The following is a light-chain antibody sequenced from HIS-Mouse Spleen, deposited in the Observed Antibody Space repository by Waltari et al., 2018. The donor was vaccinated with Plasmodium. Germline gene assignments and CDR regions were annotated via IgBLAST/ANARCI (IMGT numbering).Light chain of an antibody. CDR3: CSYAGSSTFV. CDR1: SSDVGSYNL. CDR2: EGS. Sequence: QSALTQPASVSGSPGQSITISCTGTSSDVGSYNLVSWYQQHPGQAPKLMFYEGSKRPSGVSNRFSGSKSGNTASLTISGLQAEDEADYYCCSYAGSSTFVFGGGTKLTVL. V-gene: IGLV2-23*03. J-gene: IGLJ3*02.